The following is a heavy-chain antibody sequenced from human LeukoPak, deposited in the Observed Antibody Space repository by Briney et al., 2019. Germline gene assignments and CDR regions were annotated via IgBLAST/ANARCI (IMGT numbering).Heavy chain of an antibody. D-gene: IGHD3-10*01. CDR3: AKDRSRGSGLGT. V-gene: IGHV3-30-3*01. CDR1: GFTFSSYA. J-gene: IGHJ5*02. CDR2: LSYDGSNK. Sequence: GGSLRLSCAASGFTFSSYAMRWVRQAPGKGLEWVAVLSYDGSNKYYADSVKGRFTISRDNSKSTLYLQMNSLRAEDTAVYYCAKDRSRGSGLGTWSQGTRVTVSS.